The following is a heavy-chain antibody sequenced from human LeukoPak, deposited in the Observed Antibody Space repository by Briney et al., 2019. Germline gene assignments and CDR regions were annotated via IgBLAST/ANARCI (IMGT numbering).Heavy chain of an antibody. V-gene: IGHV3-23*01. CDR2: ISGNGGST. CDR1: GFTFSNYA. CDR3: TKGTIWLPFDY. D-gene: IGHD5-18*01. J-gene: IGHJ4*02. Sequence: GGSLRLSCAAPGFTFSNYAMSWARQAPGKGLEWVSAISGNGGSTYYADSVKGRFTISRDNTKNTLYLQMNSLRAEDTAVYYCTKGTIWLPFDYWGQGTLVTVSS.